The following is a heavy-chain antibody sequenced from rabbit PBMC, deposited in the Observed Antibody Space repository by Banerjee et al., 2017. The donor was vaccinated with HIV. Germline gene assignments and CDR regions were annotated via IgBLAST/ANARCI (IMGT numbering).Heavy chain of an antibody. D-gene: IGHD4-2*01. CDR2: IYPGSSGST. V-gene: IGHV1S45*01. J-gene: IGHJ4*01. CDR3: ARDYAGAIGYSYRYFNL. CDR1: GFDFSSYG. Sequence: QEQLVESGGGLVQPGGSLKLSCKASGFDFSSYGVSWVRQAPGKGLEWIACIYPGSSGSTYYASWAKGRFTISKTSSTTVTLQMTSLTAADTATYFCARDYAGAIGYSYRYFNLWGPGHPRHRL.